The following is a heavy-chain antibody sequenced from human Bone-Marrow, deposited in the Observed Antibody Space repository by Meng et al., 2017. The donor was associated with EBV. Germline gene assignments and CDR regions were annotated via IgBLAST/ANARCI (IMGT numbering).Heavy chain of an antibody. V-gene: IGHV4-34*01. D-gene: IGHD3-16*02. CDR2: INHSGST. J-gene: IGHJ4*02. Sequence: QVQLQQWGAGLLKPSETLSLTCAVYGGSFSGYYWSWIRQPPGKGLEWIGEINHSGSTNYNPSLKSRVTISVDTSKNQFSLKLSSVTAADTAVYYCARVGGYDYIWGSYRYAYFDYWGQGTLVTVSS. CDR1: GGSFSGYY. CDR3: ARVGGYDYIWGSYRYAYFDY.